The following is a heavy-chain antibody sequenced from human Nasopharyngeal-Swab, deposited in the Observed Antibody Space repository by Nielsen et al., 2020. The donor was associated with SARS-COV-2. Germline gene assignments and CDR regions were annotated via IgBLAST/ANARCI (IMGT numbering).Heavy chain of an antibody. CDR3: TTGPFSWYYGMDV. Sequence: GGSLRLSCAASGFTFSNAWISWVRQAPGKGLEWVGRIKSKTDGGTTDYAAPVKGRFTISRDDSKNTLYLQMNSLKTEDTAVYYCTTGPFSWYYGMDVWGQGTTVTVSS. J-gene: IGHJ6*02. CDR1: GFTFSNAW. CDR2: IKSKTDGGTT. V-gene: IGHV3-15*01. D-gene: IGHD2-15*01.